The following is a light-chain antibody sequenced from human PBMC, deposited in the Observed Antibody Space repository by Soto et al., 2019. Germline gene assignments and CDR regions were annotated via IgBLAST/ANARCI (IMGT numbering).Light chain of an antibody. Sequence: SVLTQPPSASGTPGQRVTISCSGSSSKIGSNYVYWYQQLPGTAPKLLIYRNNQRPSEVPDRFSGSKSGTSASLAISGLRSDFFSIFYRPARDARLSDYAFVTWRMVT. CDR2: RNN. V-gene: IGLV1-47*01. CDR3: PARDARLSDYA. CDR1: SSKIGSNY. J-gene: IGLJ1*01.